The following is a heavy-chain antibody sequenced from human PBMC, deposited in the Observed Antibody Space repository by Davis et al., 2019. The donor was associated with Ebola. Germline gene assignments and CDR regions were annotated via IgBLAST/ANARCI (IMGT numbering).Heavy chain of an antibody. CDR3: ARARGYSSGWYGSWFDP. J-gene: IGHJ5*02. CDR1: GFTFSSYS. CDR2: INSDGSST. V-gene: IGHV3-74*01. D-gene: IGHD6-19*01. Sequence: GESLKISCAASGFTFSSYSMNWVRQAPGKGLVWVSRINSDGSSTSYADSVKGRFTISRDNAKNTLYLQMNSLRAEDTAVYYYARARGYSSGWYGSWFDPWGQGTLVTVSS.